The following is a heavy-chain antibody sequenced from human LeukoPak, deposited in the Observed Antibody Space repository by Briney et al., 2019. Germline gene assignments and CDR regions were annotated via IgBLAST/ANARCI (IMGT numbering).Heavy chain of an antibody. CDR1: GFTFRNYL. V-gene: IGHV3-48*01. D-gene: IGHD2-15*01. J-gene: IGHJ3*02. Sequence: GGCLRLSCAASGFTFRNYLMNWVRQAPGKGLEWVSFIISTGGTIYYADSVKGRCTVSRDNGKNSLLLQMNSLRAEDTALYYCARGYSRAAFDIWGQGTVVAVSS. CDR3: ARGYSRAAFDI. CDR2: IISTGGTI.